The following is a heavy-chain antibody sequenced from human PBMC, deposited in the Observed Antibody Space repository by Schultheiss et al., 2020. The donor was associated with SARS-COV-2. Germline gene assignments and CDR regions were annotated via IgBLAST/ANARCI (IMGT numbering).Heavy chain of an antibody. CDR1: GYTFTSYG. J-gene: IGHJ5*02. D-gene: IGHD6-25*01. CDR3: ARGRPNWFDP. CDR2: INPSGGST. V-gene: IGHV1-46*01. Sequence: ASVKVSCKASGYTFTSYGISWVRQAPGQGLEWMGIINPSGGSTSYAQKFQGRVTMTRDTSTSTVYMELSSLRSEDTAVYYCARGRPNWFDPWGQGTLVTVSS.